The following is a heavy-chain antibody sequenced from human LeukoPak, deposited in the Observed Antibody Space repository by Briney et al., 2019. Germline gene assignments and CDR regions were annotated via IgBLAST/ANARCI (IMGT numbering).Heavy chain of an antibody. CDR2: IGSSSSTI. J-gene: IGHJ6*02. D-gene: IGHD5-24*01. V-gene: IGHV3-48*04. CDR1: GFTFSSYS. CDR3: ASRVEMATLYYYYYGMDV. Sequence: GGSLRLSCAASGFTFSSYSMNWVRQAPGKGLEWVSYIGSSSSTIYYADSVKGRFTISRDNAKNSLYLQMNSLRAEDTAVYYCASRVEMATLYYYYYGMDVWGQGTTVTVSS.